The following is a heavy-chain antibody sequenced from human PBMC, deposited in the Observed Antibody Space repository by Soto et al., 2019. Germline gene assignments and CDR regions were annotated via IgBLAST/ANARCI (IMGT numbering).Heavy chain of an antibody. D-gene: IGHD2-15*01. V-gene: IGHV5-51*01. CDR3: ARTPGPEVAASLEYYYFSGMDV. CDR1: GYSFTSYW. J-gene: IGHJ6*02. Sequence: RGESLKISCEASGYSFTSYWIGWVRQMPGKGLEWMGIIHPGDSDTKYSPSFQGHVTISVDKSITTAYLQWSSLKASDTAMYYCARTPGPEVAASLEYYYFSGMDVWGQGTKVTVSS. CDR2: IHPGDSDT.